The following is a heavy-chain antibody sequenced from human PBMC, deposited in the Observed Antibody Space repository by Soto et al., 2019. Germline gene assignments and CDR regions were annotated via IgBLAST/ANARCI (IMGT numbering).Heavy chain of an antibody. J-gene: IGHJ5*01. CDR2: ISGSGGAT. D-gene: IGHD3-3*01. Sequence: PGGSLRLSCTASGFTFSSYAMTWVRQAPGKGLEWVSSISGSGGATYYADSVEGRFTISRDDSKNTLFLQMDSLRAEDTALYYCAKAGRPFYDLWSENRFYPWAQGALVTVSS. CDR1: GFTFSSYA. V-gene: IGHV3-23*01. CDR3: AKAGRPFYDLWSENRFYP.